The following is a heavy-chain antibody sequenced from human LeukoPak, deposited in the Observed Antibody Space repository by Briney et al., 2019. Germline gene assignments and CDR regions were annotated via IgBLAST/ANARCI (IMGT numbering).Heavy chain of an antibody. CDR1: GGSISSYY. D-gene: IGHD2-15*01. J-gene: IGHJ4*02. CDR3: ARECSGGSCYDY. V-gene: IGHV4-59*01. CDR2: IYYSGST. Sequence: SETLSLTCTVSGGSISSYYWSWIRQPPGKGLEWIGYIYYSGSTNYNPSLKSRVTISVDTSKNQFSLKLSSVTAADTAVYYCARECSGGSCYDYWGQGTLVTVSP.